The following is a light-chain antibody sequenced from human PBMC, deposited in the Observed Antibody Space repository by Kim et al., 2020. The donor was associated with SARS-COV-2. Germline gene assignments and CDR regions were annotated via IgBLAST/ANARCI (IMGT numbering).Light chain of an antibody. Sequence: APGETARMTWGGTNIGSKRVHWYRQMPGQAPVLVIYHDTDRPSGIPERLSGSKSGDTATLTISMVVAGDEADYYCQVWDNGSDHIVFGGGTQLTVL. J-gene: IGLJ2*01. CDR2: HDT. V-gene: IGLV3-21*04. CDR3: QVWDNGSDHIV. CDR1: NIGSKR.